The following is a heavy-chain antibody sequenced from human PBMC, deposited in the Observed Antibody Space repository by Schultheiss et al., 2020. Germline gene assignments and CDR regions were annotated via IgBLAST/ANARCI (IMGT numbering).Heavy chain of an antibody. D-gene: IGHD2-21*02. CDR1: GGSISSYY. CDR2: IYYSGST. V-gene: IGHV4-59*01. Sequence: SETLSLTCTVSGGSISSYYWSWIRQPPGKGLEWIGYIYYSGSTNYNPSLKSRVTISVDTSKNQFSLKLSSVTAADTAVYYCARYCGGDCYPYHWGQGTLVTVSS. CDR3: ARYCGGDCYPYH. J-gene: IGHJ4*02.